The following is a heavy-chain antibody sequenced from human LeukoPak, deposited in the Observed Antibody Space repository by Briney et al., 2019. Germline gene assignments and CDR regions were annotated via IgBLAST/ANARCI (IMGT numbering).Heavy chain of an antibody. CDR2: IYSGGST. D-gene: IGHD6-13*01. CDR1: GFTVSSNY. Sequence: GGSLRLSCAASGFTVSSNYMSWVRQAPGKGLEWVSVIYSGGSTYYADSVKGRFTISRDNSKNTLYLQMNSLRAEDTAVYYCAREVAAAGTREYWGQGTLVTVSS. J-gene: IGHJ4*02. CDR3: AREVAAAGTREY. V-gene: IGHV3-53*01.